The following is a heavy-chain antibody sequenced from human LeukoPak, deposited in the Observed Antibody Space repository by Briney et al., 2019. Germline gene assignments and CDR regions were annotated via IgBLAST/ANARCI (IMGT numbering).Heavy chain of an antibody. CDR3: ARDRYCGGDCQGNWFDP. CDR1: GGSISSGGYY. J-gene: IGHJ5*02. CDR2: IYYSGST. Sequence: SETLSLTCTVSGGSISSGGYYWSWIRQHPGTGLEWIGYIYYSGSTYYNPSLKSRVTISVDTSKNQFSLKLSSVTAADTAVYYCARDRYCGGDCQGNWFDPWGQGTLVTVSS. D-gene: IGHD2-21*02. V-gene: IGHV4-31*03.